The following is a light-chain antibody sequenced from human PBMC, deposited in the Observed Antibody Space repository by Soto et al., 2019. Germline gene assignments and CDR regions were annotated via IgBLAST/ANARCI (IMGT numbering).Light chain of an antibody. Sequence: QSALTPTPSLSGSPGQSVAISCTGNSSEVGSYNRVSWYQQAPGTAPKVMIYEVSNRPSGVLDRFSGSKSGNTASLTFFGLQPEDEADYYCYSFTSSNTYVFGTGTKVTVL. CDR2: EVS. CDR3: YSFTSSNTYV. J-gene: IGLJ1*01. CDR1: SSEVGSYNR. V-gene: IGLV2-18*02.